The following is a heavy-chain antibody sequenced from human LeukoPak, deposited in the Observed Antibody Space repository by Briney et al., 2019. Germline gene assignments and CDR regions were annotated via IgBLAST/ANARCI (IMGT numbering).Heavy chain of an antibody. CDR3: ARDLRLQGYYYYYGMDV. CDR1: GGSISSYY. Sequence: PSETLSLTCTVSGGSISSYYWSWIRQPAGKGLEWIGRIYTSGSTNYNPSLKSRVTMSVDTSKNQFSLKLSSVTAADTAVYYCARDLRLQGYYYYYGMDVWGQGITVTVSS. D-gene: IGHD5-24*01. V-gene: IGHV4-4*07. J-gene: IGHJ6*02. CDR2: IYTSGST.